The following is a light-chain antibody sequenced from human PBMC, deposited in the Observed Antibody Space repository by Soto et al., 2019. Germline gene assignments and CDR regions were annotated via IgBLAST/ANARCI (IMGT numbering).Light chain of an antibody. V-gene: IGKV3-20*01. Sequence: DIVLTQSPATLSLSPGERATLSCRASQSFSSTYLAWYQQKPGQAPRLLVYGASSRATGIPDRFSGFGSGTDFTLTISRLEPEDFAVYFCQQYGSSPITFGQGTRLEIK. CDR3: QQYGSSPIT. CDR2: GAS. J-gene: IGKJ5*01. CDR1: QSFSSTY.